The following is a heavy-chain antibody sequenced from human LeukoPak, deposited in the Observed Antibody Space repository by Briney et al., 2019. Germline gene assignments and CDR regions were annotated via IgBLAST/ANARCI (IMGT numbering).Heavy chain of an antibody. V-gene: IGHV3-13*04. CDR3: ARGSGWGMDV. CDR1: GFTVSSHD. D-gene: IGHD3-10*01. J-gene: IGHJ6*02. Sequence: PGGSLRLSCAASGFTVSSHDMHWVRQTTGRGLEWVSVIGNNADTHYHGSVKGRFTISRENAKNSLYLQMTSLRAGDTAVYYCARGSGWGMDVWGQGTTVTVSS. CDR2: IGNNADT.